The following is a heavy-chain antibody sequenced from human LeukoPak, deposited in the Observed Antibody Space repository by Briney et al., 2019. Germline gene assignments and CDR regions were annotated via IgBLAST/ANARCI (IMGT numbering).Heavy chain of an antibody. CDR3: ARDGHSSYDGLRSAWFDP. CDR1: GGSISSSSYH. J-gene: IGHJ5*02. V-gene: IGHV4-39*02. D-gene: IGHD5-12*01. CDR2: IHYSGST. Sequence: SETLSLTCTVSGGSISSSSYHWGWIRQPPGKGLEWIGSIHYSGSTYYNPSLKSRVTISVDMSKNQCSLRLSSVTAADTALYYCARDGHSSYDGLRSAWFDPWGQGTLVTVSS.